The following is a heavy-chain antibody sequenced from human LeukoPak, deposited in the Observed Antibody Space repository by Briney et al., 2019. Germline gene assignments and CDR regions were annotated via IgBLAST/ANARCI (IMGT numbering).Heavy chain of an antibody. D-gene: IGHD5-18*01. V-gene: IGHV3-9*01. J-gene: IGHJ3*02. CDR2: ISWNSGRI. CDR1: GFTFEDYA. CDR3: AKDSGIRIQKDAFDI. Sequence: GGSLRLSCAASGFTFEDYAMYWVRQAPGKGLEWVSGISWNSGRIGYADSVKGRFTISRDNAKNSLYLQMNSVRAEDTALYYCAKDSGIRIQKDAFDIWGQGTMVTVSS.